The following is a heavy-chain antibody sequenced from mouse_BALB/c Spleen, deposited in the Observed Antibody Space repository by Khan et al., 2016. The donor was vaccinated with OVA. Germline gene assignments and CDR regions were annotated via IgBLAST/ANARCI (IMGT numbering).Heavy chain of an antibody. CDR1: GFSLTSYG. J-gene: IGHJ4*01. Sequence: QVQLKESGPGLVAPSQSLSITCTVSGFSLTSYGVHWVRQPPGKGLEWLGVIWAGGSTNYNSALMSRLSISRDKSKRQVFLKMNSLQTGDTATCYCARGDGYYEDAMDYWGQGTSVTVSS. CDR3: ARGDGYYEDAMDY. D-gene: IGHD2-3*01. CDR2: IWAGGST. V-gene: IGHV2-9*02.